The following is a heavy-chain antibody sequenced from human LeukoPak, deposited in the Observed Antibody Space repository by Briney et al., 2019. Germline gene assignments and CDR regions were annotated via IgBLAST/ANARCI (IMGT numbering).Heavy chain of an antibody. V-gene: IGHV4-34*01. CDR1: GGSFSGYY. J-gene: IGHJ6*03. CDR2: INHSGST. CDR3: ARRQLKISTSYYYYMDV. D-gene: IGHD2-2*01. Sequence: SETLSLTCAVYGGSFSGYYWSWIRQPPGKGLEWIGEINHSGSTNYNPSLKSRVTISVDTSKNQFSLKLSSVTAADTAVYYCARRQLKISTSYYYYMDVWGKGTTVTISS.